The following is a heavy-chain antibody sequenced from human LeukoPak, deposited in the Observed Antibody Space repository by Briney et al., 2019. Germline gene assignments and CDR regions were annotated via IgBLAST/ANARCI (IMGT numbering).Heavy chain of an antibody. CDR2: INPDSGGP. V-gene: IGHV1-2*02. CDR1: GYAFTGYY. CDR3: ARDLRGLGDFFDY. D-gene: IGHD3-10*01. J-gene: IGHJ4*02. Sequence: ASVKVSCKASGYAFTGYYIHWVRQALGQGLEWMGWINPDSGGPNYAQNFQGRVTMTRDTSTNTAYLEVGRLTSDDTAFYYCARDLRGLGDFFDYWGQGTLVTVSS.